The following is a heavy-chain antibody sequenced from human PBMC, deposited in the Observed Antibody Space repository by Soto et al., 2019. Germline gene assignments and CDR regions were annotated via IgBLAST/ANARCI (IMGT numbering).Heavy chain of an antibody. J-gene: IGHJ6*02. V-gene: IGHV3-30*18. D-gene: IGHD6-19*01. Sequence: GGSLRLSCAASGFTFSSYGMHWVRQAPGKGLEWVAVISYDGSNKYYADSVKGRFTISRDNSKNTLYLQMNSLRAEDTAVYYCAKDLYGSGWLYYYYGMDDWGQGTTVTVSS. CDR3: AKDLYGSGWLYYYYGMDD. CDR2: ISYDGSNK. CDR1: GFTFSSYG.